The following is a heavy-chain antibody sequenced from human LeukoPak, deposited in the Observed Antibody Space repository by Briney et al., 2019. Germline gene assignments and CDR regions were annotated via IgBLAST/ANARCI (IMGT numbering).Heavy chain of an antibody. V-gene: IGHV4-30-4*01. CDR3: ARAGRYCSSTSCYIWFDP. D-gene: IGHD2-2*02. J-gene: IGHJ5*02. CDR2: IYYSGST. Sequence: PSETLSLICTLSGGSISSGDYYWSWIRQPPGRGLEWFGFIYYSGSTYYNPSLKKRVTISVDPSKNKFSLKLSSVTAADTAVYYCARAGRYCSSTSCYIWFDPWGRGTLVTVSS. CDR1: GGSISSGDYY.